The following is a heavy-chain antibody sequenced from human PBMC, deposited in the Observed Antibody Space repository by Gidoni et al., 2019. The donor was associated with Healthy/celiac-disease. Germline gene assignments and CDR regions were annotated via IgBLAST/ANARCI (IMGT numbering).Heavy chain of an antibody. CDR2: IYSGGST. V-gene: IGHV3-66*04. Sequence: VRLVGSGGGLVKPGGSLGLSVEASGFTVGGTYMSWVRQAPGKGLEWVSVIYSGGSTYYADSVKGRFTISRDNSKNTLYLQMNSLRAEDTAVYYCAGPILLWFGDRNAFDIWGQGTMVTVSS. D-gene: IGHD3-10*01. CDR3: AGPILLWFGDRNAFDI. J-gene: IGHJ3*02. CDR1: GFTVGGTY.